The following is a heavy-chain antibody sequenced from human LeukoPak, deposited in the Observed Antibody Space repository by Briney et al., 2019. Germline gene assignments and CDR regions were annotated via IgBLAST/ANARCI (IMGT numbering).Heavy chain of an antibody. CDR2: ITSSSSYT. V-gene: IGHV3-21*01. D-gene: IGHD5-24*01. CDR3: ARVEMATVGAFDI. Sequence: GGSLRLSCVVSGFTFSSYHMNWVRQAPGKGLEWVSSITSSSSYTFYADSVKGRFTISRDNAKNSLYLQMNSLRADDTAMYYCARVEMATVGAFDIWGQGTMVTVSS. CDR1: GFTFSSYH. J-gene: IGHJ3*02.